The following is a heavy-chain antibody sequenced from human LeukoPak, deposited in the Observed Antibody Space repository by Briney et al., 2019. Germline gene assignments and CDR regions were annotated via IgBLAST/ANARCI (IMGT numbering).Heavy chain of an antibody. D-gene: IGHD3-10*01. CDR3: ARGTVYYYGSGSPGTYYYYYGMDV. J-gene: IGHJ6*02. CDR1: GGSFSGYY. CDR2: IYTSGST. Sequence: SETLSLTCAVYGGSFSGYYWSWIRQPPGKGLEWIGRIYTSGSTNYSPSLKSRVTMSVDTSKNQFSLKLSSVTAADTAVYYCARGTVYYYGSGSPGTYYYYYGMDVWGQGTTVTVSS. V-gene: IGHV4-59*10.